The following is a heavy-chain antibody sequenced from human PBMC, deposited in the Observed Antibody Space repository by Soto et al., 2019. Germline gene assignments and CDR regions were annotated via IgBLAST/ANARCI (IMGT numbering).Heavy chain of an antibody. Sequence: QVQLVQSGAEVKKPGASVKVSCKASGYTFTSYGISWVRQAPGQGLEWLGWISPYNGNTNHAPKLQGRVTMNTDTSTSTAYMELMSVRTADTSVYYCARNDLWGAYYGITGWFDPWGQGTLVTVSS. CDR1: GYTFTSYG. D-gene: IGHD3-3*01. J-gene: IGHJ5*02. CDR3: ARNDLWGAYYGITGWFDP. CDR2: ISPYNGNT. V-gene: IGHV1-18*01.